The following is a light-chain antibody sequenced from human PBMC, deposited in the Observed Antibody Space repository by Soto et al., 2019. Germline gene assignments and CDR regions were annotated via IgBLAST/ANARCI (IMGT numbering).Light chain of an antibody. V-gene: IGKV3-15*01. J-gene: IGKJ4*01. Sequence: EVVMTQSPATLSVSPGERATLSCRASQFVSTNLAWYQQKPGQAPRLLIYSASTRATGIAARFSGSGSGTEFTLTISSLQSEDSAVYYGQQFNNWPPLTFGGGTKVEIK. CDR2: SAS. CDR3: QQFNNWPPLT. CDR1: QFVSTN.